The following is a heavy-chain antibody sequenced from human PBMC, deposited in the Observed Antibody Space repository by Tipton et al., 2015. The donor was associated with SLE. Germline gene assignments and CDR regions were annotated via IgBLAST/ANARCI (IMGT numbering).Heavy chain of an antibody. CDR1: GGSLSAYY. V-gene: IGHV4-59*01. Sequence: TLSLTCTVSGGSLSAYYWSWIRQSPGRGLEWIAYIYYSESNTESTNYNPSLKSRLTISGDTSKNQFSLKLTSVTAADTAVYYCARLGYCTGDTVCFTGIDQWGQGTLVTVSS. J-gene: IGHJ5*02. CDR2: IYYSESNTEST. CDR3: ARLGYCTGDTVCFTGIDQ. D-gene: IGHD2-8*02.